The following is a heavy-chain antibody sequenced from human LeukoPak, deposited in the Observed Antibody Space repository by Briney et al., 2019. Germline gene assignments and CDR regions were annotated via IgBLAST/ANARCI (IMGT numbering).Heavy chain of an antibody. CDR1: GGSISSGTYY. D-gene: IGHD3-3*01. J-gene: IGHJ4*02. V-gene: IGHV4-61*02. Sequence: PSETLSLTCTVFGGSISSGTYYWSWIRQPAGKGLEWIGRIYTSGSTDYNPSLKSQVTISIDTSKNHFSLKLTSVTAADTAVYYCARDDFWSGYAFFDYWGQGTLVTVSS. CDR3: ARDDFWSGYAFFDY. CDR2: IYTSGST.